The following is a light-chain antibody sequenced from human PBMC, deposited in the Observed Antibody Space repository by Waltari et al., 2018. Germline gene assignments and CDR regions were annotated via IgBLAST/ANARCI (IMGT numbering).Light chain of an antibody. CDR1: QSFSSRH. Sequence: EYVLPQSPGTLSLSPGEASTLSCRASQSFSSRHLAWYQQKPGQAPSPLIYDASSRATGIPDRFSGSASGTDFTLTISRLEPEDSAVYYCQQYGSSPLYTFGQGTKLEIK. V-gene: IGKV3-20*01. CDR3: QQYGSSPLYT. J-gene: IGKJ2*01. CDR2: DAS.